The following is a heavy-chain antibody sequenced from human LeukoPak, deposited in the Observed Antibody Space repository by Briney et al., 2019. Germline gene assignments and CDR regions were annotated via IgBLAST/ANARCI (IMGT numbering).Heavy chain of an antibody. V-gene: IGHV3-48*04. CDR3: VREVGRPKTFYFDS. D-gene: IGHD3-16*01. CDR2: ISETI. CDR1: GVVFSRDN. J-gene: IGHJ4*02. Sequence: GGSLRLSCIASGVVFSRDNMNWVRQAPGKGLERVAHISETIYYADSVQGRFTISRDNAKNSLYLQMSNLRVDDTAMYYCVREVGRPKTFYFDSWGRGTPVTVSS.